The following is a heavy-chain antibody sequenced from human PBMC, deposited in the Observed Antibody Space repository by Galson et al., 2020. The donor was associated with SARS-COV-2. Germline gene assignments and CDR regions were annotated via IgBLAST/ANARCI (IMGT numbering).Heavy chain of an antibody. D-gene: IGHD3-10*01. Sequence: SQTLSLTCAVSGYSISSGYYWGWLRQTPKKGLEWVGSVYHTGSTYYNPSLNSRVTLSIDTSNNQFSLKLVSVTAADAAVYYCGRLKASGDAVDIWGQGTLVTVSS. V-gene: IGHV4-38-2*01. CDR2: VYHTGST. CDR3: GRLKASGDAVDI. CDR1: GYSISSGYY. J-gene: IGHJ3*02.